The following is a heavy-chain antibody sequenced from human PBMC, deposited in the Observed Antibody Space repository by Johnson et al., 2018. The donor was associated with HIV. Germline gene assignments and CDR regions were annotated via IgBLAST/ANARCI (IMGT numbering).Heavy chain of an antibody. Sequence: VQLVESGGGLVKPGGSLRLSCAASGFTFSNAWMSWVRQAQGKGLEWVGRIKSKTDGGTTDYAAPVTGRFTISRDDSKNKLYLQRNSLKTEDTAVYYCASSSLAWGVDAFDIWGQGTKVTVSS. CDR1: GFTFSNAW. V-gene: IGHV3-15*01. D-gene: IGHD3-10*01. CDR3: ASSSLAWGVDAFDI. J-gene: IGHJ3*02. CDR2: IKSKTDGGTT.